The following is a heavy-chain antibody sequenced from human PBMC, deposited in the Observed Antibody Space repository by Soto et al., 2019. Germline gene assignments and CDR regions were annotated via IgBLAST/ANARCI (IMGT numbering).Heavy chain of an antibody. D-gene: IGHD2-21*02. J-gene: IGHJ3*01. CDR1: GFTFNYYW. CDR3: ARGDKGGFDL. Sequence: EVQLVESEGGLVQRGGSLRLSCAASGFTFNYYWMHWVRQAPGQGLVWVSHIHSDGSSTTYPDSVKGRFTISRDNAKNTLYLQMNSLRAEDTAVYYCARGDKGGFDLWGQGTTVTVSS. CDR2: IHSDGSST. V-gene: IGHV3-74*01.